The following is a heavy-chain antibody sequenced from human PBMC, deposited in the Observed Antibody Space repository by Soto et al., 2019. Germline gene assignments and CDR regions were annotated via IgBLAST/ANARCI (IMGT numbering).Heavy chain of an antibody. CDR3: ARGLRGPTIRTITMVRGAWFDP. Sequence: SETLSLTCAVYGGSFSGYYWSWIRQPPGKGLEWIGEINHSGSTNYNPSLKSRVTISVDTSKNQFSLKLSSVTAADTAVYYCARGLRGPTIRTITMVRGAWFDPWGQGTLVTVSS. CDR2: INHSGST. CDR1: GGSFSGYY. J-gene: IGHJ5*02. D-gene: IGHD3-10*01. V-gene: IGHV4-34*01.